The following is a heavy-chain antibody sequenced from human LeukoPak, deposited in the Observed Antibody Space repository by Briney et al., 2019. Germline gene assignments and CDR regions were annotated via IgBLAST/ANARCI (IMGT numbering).Heavy chain of an antibody. CDR3: AKLPSGGGPVGATASMDV. CDR1: GFIFSSYA. J-gene: IGHJ6*02. V-gene: IGHV3-30-3*01. Sequence: GGSLRLSCAASGFIFSSYAMHWVRQAPGKGLEWVAVISYDGSNKYYADSVKGRFTISRDNSKNTLYLQMNSLRAEDTAVYYCAKLPSGGGPVGATASMDVWGQGTTVTVSS. D-gene: IGHD1-26*01. CDR2: ISYDGSNK.